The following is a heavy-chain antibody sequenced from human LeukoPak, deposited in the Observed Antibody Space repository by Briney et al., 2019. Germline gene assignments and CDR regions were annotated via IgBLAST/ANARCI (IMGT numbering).Heavy chain of an antibody. CDR3: AKDSNNKQLEDVYYYYYYMDV. D-gene: IGHD6-6*01. CDR2: IRYDGSNK. V-gene: IGHV3-30*02. Sequence: GGSLRLSCAASGFTFSSYGMHRVRQAPGKGLEWVAFIRYDGSNKYYADSVKGRFTISRDNSKNTLYLQMNSLRAEDTAVYYCAKDSNNKQLEDVYYYYYYMDVWGKGTTVTVSS. J-gene: IGHJ6*03. CDR1: GFTFSSYG.